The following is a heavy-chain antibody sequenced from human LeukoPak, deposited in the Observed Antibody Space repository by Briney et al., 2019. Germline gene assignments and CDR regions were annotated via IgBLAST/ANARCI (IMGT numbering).Heavy chain of an antibody. CDR3: ARQRGMTTVLNWYFDL. J-gene: IGHJ2*01. Sequence: SETLSLTCAVYGGSFSGYYWSWIRQPPGKGLEWIGEINHSGSTNYNPSLKSRVTISVDTSKNQFSLKLSSVTAADTAVYYCARQRGMTTVLNWYFDLWGRGTLVTVSS. D-gene: IGHD4-11*01. CDR2: INHSGST. CDR1: GGSFSGYY. V-gene: IGHV4-34*01.